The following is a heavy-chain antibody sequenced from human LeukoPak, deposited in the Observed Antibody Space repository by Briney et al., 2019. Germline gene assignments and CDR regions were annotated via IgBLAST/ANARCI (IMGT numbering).Heavy chain of an antibody. D-gene: IGHD2-2*01. CDR1: GYTFTGYY. V-gene: IGHV1-2*02. CDR3: ARDNAHKDY. Sequence: ASVKVSCKASGYTFTGYYIHWVRQAPGQGLEWMGWVIPASGGTNYAQKFQGRVTMTRDTSISTVYMELSRLRSDDTAVYYCARDNAHKDYWGQGTLVTVSS. J-gene: IGHJ4*02. CDR2: VIPASGGT.